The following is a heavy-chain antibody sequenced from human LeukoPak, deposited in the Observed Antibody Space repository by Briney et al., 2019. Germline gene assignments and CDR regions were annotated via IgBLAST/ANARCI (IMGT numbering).Heavy chain of an antibody. CDR2: INHRGST. J-gene: IGHJ6*02. CDR1: GGSFSGHY. Sequence: SETLSLTCAVFGGSFSGHYWSWIRQPPGKGLEWIGEINHRGSTTYNPSLKSRVTISVDMSKSQFSLKLSSVTAADTAVYYCARDRYSNSFYYYAMDVWGQGTTVTVSS. D-gene: IGHD4-11*01. CDR3: ARDRYSNSFYYYAMDV. V-gene: IGHV4-34*01.